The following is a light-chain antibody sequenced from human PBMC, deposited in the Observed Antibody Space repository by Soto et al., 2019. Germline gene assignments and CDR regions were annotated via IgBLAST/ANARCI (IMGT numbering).Light chain of an antibody. CDR2: EVT. J-gene: IGLJ1*01. Sequence: HSVLTQPASVSGSPGQSITISCTGTSSDVGDYNYVSWYQQYPGKAPKLMIHEVTNRPSGVSNRFSGSKSGNTASLTISGLQAEDEADYFCFSFTTDWTHVFGTGTKVTV. CDR1: SSDVGDYNY. CDR3: FSFTTDWTHV. V-gene: IGLV2-14*01.